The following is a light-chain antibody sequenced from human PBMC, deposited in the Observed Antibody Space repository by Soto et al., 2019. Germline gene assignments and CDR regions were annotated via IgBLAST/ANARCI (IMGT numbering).Light chain of an antibody. CDR1: QGVGSY. J-gene: IGKJ4*01. CDR2: GAS. Sequence: EIVMTQSPVILSVSPGDRATLSCRASQGVGSYLAWYQQKPGQAPRLLIYGASTGATGIPARFTGSGSGTEFTLTISSLQSEDCSVYYCQQHGYWPLTFGGGTKVEMK. V-gene: IGKV3-15*01. CDR3: QQHGYWPLT.